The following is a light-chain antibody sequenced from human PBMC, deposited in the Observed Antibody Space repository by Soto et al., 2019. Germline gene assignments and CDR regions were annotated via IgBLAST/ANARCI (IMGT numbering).Light chain of an antibody. J-gene: IGKJ4*01. CDR1: QSVSSY. CDR3: QQRSNWLLT. CDR2: DAS. Sequence: EIVLTQSPATLSLSPGERATLSCRASQSVSSYLAWYQQKPGQAPRLLIYDASNRATGIPARFSGSGSVTDFSLTISSLEPEDFAVYYCQQRSNWLLTFGGGTKVEI. V-gene: IGKV3-11*01.